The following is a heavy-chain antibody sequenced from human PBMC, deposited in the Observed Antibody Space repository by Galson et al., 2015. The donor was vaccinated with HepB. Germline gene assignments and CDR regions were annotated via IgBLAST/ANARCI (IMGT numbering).Heavy chain of an antibody. J-gene: IGHJ4*02. CDR2: IIPIFGTA. V-gene: IGHV1-69*13. CDR1: GVTFSSYA. Sequence: SVKVSCKASGVTFSSYAISGVRHAPGQGLEWMGGIIPIFGTANYAQKFQGRVTITADESTSTAYMELSSLRSEDTAVYYCARGRVGSSGSTHFDYWGQGTLVTVSS. CDR3: ARGRVGSSGSTHFDY. D-gene: IGHD3-22*01.